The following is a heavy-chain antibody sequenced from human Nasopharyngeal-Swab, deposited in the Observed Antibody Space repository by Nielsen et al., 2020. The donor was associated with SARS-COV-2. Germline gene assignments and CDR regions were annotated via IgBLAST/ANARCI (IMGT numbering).Heavy chain of an antibody. D-gene: IGHD2-15*01. CDR2: INHSGST. Sequence: WIRQPPGKGLEWIGEINHSGSTNYNPSLKSRVTISVDTSKNQFSLKLSSVTAADTAVYYCARGEVGSWGQGTLVTVSS. CDR3: ARGEVGS. V-gene: IGHV4-34*01. J-gene: IGHJ5*02.